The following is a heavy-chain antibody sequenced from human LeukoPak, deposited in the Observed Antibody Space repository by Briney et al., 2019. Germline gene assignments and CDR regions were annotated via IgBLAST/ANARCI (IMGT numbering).Heavy chain of an antibody. V-gene: IGHV3-7*01. CDR3: TRDFDP. Sequence: GGSLILSCVASGLSFGNYWMDWVRQAPGKGLEWVGNIKQDGSEKYYVDSVKGRFTISRDNAKNSLYLDMNSLRVEDTAIYYCTRDFDPWGQGTLVTVSS. J-gene: IGHJ5*02. CDR1: GLSFGNYW. CDR2: IKQDGSEK.